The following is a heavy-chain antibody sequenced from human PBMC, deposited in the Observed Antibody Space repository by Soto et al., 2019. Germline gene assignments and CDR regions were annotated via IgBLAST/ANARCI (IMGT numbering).Heavy chain of an antibody. CDR1: GYTFTSYA. J-gene: IGHJ6*02. V-gene: IGHV1-3*05. D-gene: IGHD6-6*01. CDR2: INAGNSNT. Sequence: QVQLVQSGAEEKKPGASVKVSCKASGYTFTSYAMHWVRQAPGQRLEWMGWINAGNSNTKYSQKFQGRVTITRDTSASTAYMELSRLRPEDTAVYYCARDPSNYGMDVWGQGTTVTVSS. CDR3: ARDPSNYGMDV.